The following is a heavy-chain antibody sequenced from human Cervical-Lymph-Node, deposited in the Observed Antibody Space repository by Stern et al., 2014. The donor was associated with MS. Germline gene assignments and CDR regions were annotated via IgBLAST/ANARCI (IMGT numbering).Heavy chain of an antibody. Sequence: LVQSGAEVKKSGSSVKVSCKASGGSFSSYPITWVPQAPGRGLEWMGGIIPVFDMTNFAQKFQGRVTITADKATTTAYMELSSLRADDTAVYYCARSPRTFGGVAYTFDIWGQGTMVTVSS. CDR3: ARSPRTFGGVAYTFDI. J-gene: IGHJ3*02. D-gene: IGHD3-16*01. V-gene: IGHV1-69*17. CDR2: IIPVFDMT. CDR1: GGSFSSYP.